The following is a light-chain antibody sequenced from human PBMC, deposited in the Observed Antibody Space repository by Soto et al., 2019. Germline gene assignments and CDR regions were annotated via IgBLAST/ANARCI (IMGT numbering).Light chain of an antibody. CDR2: GAS. J-gene: IGKJ2*01. Sequence: EIVMTQSPATLSVSPGERATLSCRARQSISSNLAWYQQKPGQAARLLIYGASTRATGIPARFSGSGSGTEFTLTISSLQSEDFAVYYCQQYSIWPYTFGQGTKLEIK. CDR3: QQYSIWPYT. CDR1: QSISSN. V-gene: IGKV3-15*01.